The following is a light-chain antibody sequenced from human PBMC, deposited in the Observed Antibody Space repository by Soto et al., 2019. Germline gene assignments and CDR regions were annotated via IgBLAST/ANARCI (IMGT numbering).Light chain of an antibody. CDR3: QQYDTYWT. CDR2: KAS. V-gene: IGKV1-5*03. J-gene: IGKJ1*01. CDR1: QSISNW. Sequence: DIQMTQSPSTLSSSVLDRFIITCRASQSISNWLAWYQQKPGKAPNLLIYKASSLKSGVPSRFSGSGSGTEFTLTISSLQPDDFATYYCQQYDTYWTFGQGTKVDIK.